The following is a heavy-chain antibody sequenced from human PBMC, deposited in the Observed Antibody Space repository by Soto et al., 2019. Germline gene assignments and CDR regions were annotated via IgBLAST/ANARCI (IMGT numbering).Heavy chain of an antibody. CDR3: ARGGTATLSHFDY. V-gene: IGHV1-69*13. J-gene: IGHJ4*02. CDR2: IIPIFGTA. Sequence: GASVKVSCRASGGTFSSYAISWVRQAPGQGLEWMGGIIPIFGTANYAQKFQGRVTITADESTSTAYMELSSLRSEDTAVYYCARGGTATLSHFDYWGQGTLVTVSS. CDR1: GGTFSSYA. D-gene: IGHD5-18*01.